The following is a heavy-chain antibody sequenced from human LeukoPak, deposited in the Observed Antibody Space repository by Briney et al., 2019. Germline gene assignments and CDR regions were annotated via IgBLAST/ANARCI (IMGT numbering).Heavy chain of an antibody. CDR1: GGSFSGYY. J-gene: IGHJ6*02. Sequence: PSESLSLTCAVYGGSFSGYYWSWIRQPPWKGLEWIGEINHSGSTNYNPSLKSRVTISVDTSKNQFSLKLSSVTAADTAVYYCARVSPGYCSSTSCNRPYYYYYGMDVWGQGTTVTVSS. D-gene: IGHD2-2*01. V-gene: IGHV4-34*01. CDR3: ARVSPGYCSSTSCNRPYYYYYGMDV. CDR2: INHSGST.